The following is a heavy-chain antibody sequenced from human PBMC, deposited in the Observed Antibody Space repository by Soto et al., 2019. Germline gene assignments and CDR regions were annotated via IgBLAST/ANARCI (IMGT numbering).Heavy chain of an antibody. V-gene: IGHV3-48*01. D-gene: IGHD6-6*01. Sequence: GGSLRLSCAASGFRFSDYSMNWVRQAPGRGLEWVSYISSSSFTIHYADSVEGRFAISRDNSKNTVYLQMNSLRVEDSALYSCAKVIVLGASTLEYWGPGTRVTVSS. CDR3: AKVIVLGASTLEY. J-gene: IGHJ4*02. CDR2: ISSSSFTI. CDR1: GFRFSDYS.